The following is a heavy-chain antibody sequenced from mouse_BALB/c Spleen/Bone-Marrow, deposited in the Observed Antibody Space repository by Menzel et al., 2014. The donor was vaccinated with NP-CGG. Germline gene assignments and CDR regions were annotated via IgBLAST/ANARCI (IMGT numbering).Heavy chain of an antibody. CDR3: AREGDGYDPAWFAY. Sequence: HLVESGGDLVQPGGSRKLSCAASGFTFSSFGMHWVRQAPEKGLEWVAYISSGSSTIYYADTVKGRFTISRDNPKNTLFLQMTSLRSEDTAMYSCAREGDGYDPAWFAYWGQGTLVTVS. V-gene: IGHV5-17*02. CDR1: GFTFSSFG. CDR2: ISSGSSTI. D-gene: IGHD2-2*01. J-gene: IGHJ3*01.